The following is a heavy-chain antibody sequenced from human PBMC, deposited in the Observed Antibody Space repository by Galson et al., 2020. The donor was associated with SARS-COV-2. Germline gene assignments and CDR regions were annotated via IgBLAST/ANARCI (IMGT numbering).Heavy chain of an antibody. CDR2: ISGSGVTV. CDR3: ARSGHYSLYDL. Sequence: GESLKISCAGSGFNFDSFEFHWVRQAPGKRLEWVSYISGSGVTVYYGDSVKGRFTISRDNAKNSLFLQMDNLGVDDSGVYFCARSGHYSLYDLWGQGTQVTVSA. D-gene: IGHD2-2*02. V-gene: IGHV3-48*03. CDR1: GFNFDSFE. J-gene: IGHJ1*01.